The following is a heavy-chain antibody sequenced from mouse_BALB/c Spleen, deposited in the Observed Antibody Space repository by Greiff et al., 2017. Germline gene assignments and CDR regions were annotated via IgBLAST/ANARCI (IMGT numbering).Heavy chain of an antibody. CDR2: INPYNDGT. CDR1: GYTFTSYV. V-gene: IGHV1-14*01. D-gene: IGHD2-1*01. J-gene: IGHJ2*01. Sequence: VQLKESGPELVKPGASVKMSCKASGYTFTSYVMHWVKQKPGQGLEWIGYINPYNDGTKYNEKFKGKATLTSDKSSSTAYMELSSLTSEDSAVYYCARERDGNYQYYFDYWGQGTTLTVSS. CDR3: ARERDGNYQYYFDY.